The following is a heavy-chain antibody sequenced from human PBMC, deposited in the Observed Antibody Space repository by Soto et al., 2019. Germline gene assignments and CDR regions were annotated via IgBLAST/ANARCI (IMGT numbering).Heavy chain of an antibody. J-gene: IGHJ2*01. CDR3: AGGLGWIIDL. D-gene: IGHD2-2*03. V-gene: IGHV3-7*03. CDR2: IKQDGSEK. CDR1: GLTFSSYW. Sequence: VHLVESGGDLVQPGGSLRLSCAASGLTFSSYWMTWVRQAPGKGLEWVAIIKQDGSEKYYVDSVKGRFTISRDNAKNSLYLQMNSLRAEDTAVYFCAGGLGWIIDLWGRGSLVTVSS.